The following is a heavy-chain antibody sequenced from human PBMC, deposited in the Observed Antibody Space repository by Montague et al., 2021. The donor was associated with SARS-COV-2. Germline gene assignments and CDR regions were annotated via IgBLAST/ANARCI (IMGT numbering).Heavy chain of an antibody. V-gene: IGHV3-23*01. J-gene: IGHJ6*02. D-gene: IGHD3-10*01. CDR3: AKDPYYYGLGCGMDV. Sequence: SLRLSCAASGLTFSNSAMNWVRQAPGKGLEWVSGSSGSDGGTHYADSVKGRFTISRDNSKNVLYLQMNSLRAEDTALYYCAKDPYYYGLGCGMDVWGQGTTVTVSS. CDR1: GLTFSNSA. CDR2: SSGSDGGT.